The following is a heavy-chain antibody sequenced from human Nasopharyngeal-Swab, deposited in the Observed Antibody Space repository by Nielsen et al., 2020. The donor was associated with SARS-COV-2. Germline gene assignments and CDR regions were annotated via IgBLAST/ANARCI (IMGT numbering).Heavy chain of an antibody. CDR1: GYTLTELS. J-gene: IGHJ4*02. D-gene: IGHD5-18*01. Sequence: ASVKVSCKVSGYTLTELSMHWVRQAPGKGLEWMGGFDPEDGETIYAQKFQGRVTITADKSTSTAYMELSSLRSEDTAVYYCARDRGYSYGTYYFDYWGQGTLVTVSS. CDR2: FDPEDGET. V-gene: IGHV1-24*01. CDR3: ARDRGYSYGTYYFDY.